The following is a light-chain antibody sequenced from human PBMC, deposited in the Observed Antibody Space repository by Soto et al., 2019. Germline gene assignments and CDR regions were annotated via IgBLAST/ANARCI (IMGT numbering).Light chain of an antibody. CDR2: DAS. J-gene: IGKJ3*01. Sequence: PGERATLSCRASQSVSSYLAWYQQKPGQAPRLLIYDASNRATGIPARFSGSGSGTDFTLTISSLEPEDFAVYYCQQYGTSLFSFGPGTKVDIK. CDR1: QSVSSY. V-gene: IGKV3-11*01. CDR3: QQYGTSLFS.